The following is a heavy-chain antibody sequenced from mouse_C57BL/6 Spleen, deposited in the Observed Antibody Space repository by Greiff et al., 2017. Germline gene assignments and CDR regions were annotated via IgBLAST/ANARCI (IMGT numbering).Heavy chain of an antibody. J-gene: IGHJ1*03. CDR3: ARSGVYDYDWYFDV. D-gene: IGHD2-4*01. V-gene: IGHV1-76*01. CDR1: GYTFTDYY. CDR2: IYPGSGNT. Sequence: QVQLKQSGAELVRPGASVKLSCKASGYTFTDYYINWVKQRPGQGLEWIARIYPGSGNTYYNEKFKGKATLTAEKSSSTAYMQLSSLTSEDSAVYFCARSGVYDYDWYFDVWGTGTTVTVSS.